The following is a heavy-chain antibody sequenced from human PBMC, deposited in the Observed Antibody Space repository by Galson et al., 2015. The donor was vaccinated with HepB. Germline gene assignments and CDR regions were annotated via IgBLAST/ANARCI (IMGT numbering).Heavy chain of an antibody. Sequence: QSGAEVKKPGESLKISCKGSGYTFTNSWIGWVRQMPGKGLEWMGIIYPGDSDTKYSPSFQGQVTMLVDKSISAAYLQWSSLKASDTAVYYCARRGTFYYGSGSLIWYFDLWGRGTLVTVSS. CDR1: GYTFTNSW. V-gene: IGHV5-51*01. J-gene: IGHJ2*01. D-gene: IGHD3-10*01. CDR2: IYPGDSDT. CDR3: ARRGTFYYGSGSLIWYFDL.